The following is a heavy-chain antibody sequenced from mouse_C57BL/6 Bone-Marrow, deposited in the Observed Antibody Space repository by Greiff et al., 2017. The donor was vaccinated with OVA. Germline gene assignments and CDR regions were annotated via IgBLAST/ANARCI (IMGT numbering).Heavy chain of an antibody. CDR1: GYTFTSYW. Sequence: QVQLQQPGAELVRPGSSVKLSCKASGYTFTSYWMDWVKQRPGQGLEWIGNIYPSDSETHYNQKFKDKATLTVDKSSSTAYMQLSSLTSEDSAVYYCAGTGTDWYCDVWGTGTTVTVSS. J-gene: IGHJ1*03. CDR2: IYPSDSET. V-gene: IGHV1-61*01. D-gene: IGHD4-1*01. CDR3: AGTGTDWYCDV.